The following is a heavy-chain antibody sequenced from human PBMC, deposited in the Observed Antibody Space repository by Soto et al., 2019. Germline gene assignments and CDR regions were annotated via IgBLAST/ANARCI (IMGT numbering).Heavy chain of an antibody. CDR3: ARGNSTSGYDS. Sequence: ETLSLTCSVYGASFSGYYWSWIRQSPGKGLEWIGEIHHSGSTHYNPSLKSRLTFSIDESQSQFYMMLTSVTAADTALYFCARGNSTSGYDSWGQGSLVTVSS. J-gene: IGHJ4*02. V-gene: IGHV4-34*01. CDR2: IHHSGST. D-gene: IGHD6-6*01. CDR1: GASFSGYY.